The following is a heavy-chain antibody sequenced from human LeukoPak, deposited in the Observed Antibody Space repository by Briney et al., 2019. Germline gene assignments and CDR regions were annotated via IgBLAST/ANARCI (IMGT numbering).Heavy chain of an antibody. J-gene: IGHJ4*02. V-gene: IGHV3-21*01. CDR1: GFTFSSYS. D-gene: IGHD4-17*01. CDR2: ISSTSTYM. Sequence: GGSLRLSCAASGFTFSSYSMNWVRQAPGKGLEWVSSISSTSTYMYYAESVKGRFTISRDNAKNSLYLQMNSLRAEDTAVYYCARSRTTVTKDALDYWGQGTLVTVSS. CDR3: ARSRTTVTKDALDY.